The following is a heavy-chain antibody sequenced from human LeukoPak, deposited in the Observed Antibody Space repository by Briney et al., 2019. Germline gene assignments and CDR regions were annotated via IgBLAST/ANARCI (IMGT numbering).Heavy chain of an antibody. Sequence: SVKVSCKASGGTFSSYAISWVRQAPGQGLEWMGRIIPILGIANYAQKFQGRVTITADKSTSTAYMELSSLRSEDTAVYYCARMYCSGGSCYSDYYYYYGMDVWGQGTTVTVSS. CDR2: IIPILGIA. J-gene: IGHJ6*02. V-gene: IGHV1-69*04. D-gene: IGHD2-15*01. CDR3: ARMYCSGGSCYSDYYYYYGMDV. CDR1: GGTFSSYA.